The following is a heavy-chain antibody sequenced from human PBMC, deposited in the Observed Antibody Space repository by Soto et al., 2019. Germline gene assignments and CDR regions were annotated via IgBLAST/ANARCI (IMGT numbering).Heavy chain of an antibody. V-gene: IGHV1-2*04. CDR3: ARVGYCSSTSCYGSVAFDI. J-gene: IGHJ3*02. D-gene: IGHD2-2*01. CDR2: INPNSGGT. CDR1: GYTFTGYY. Sequence: ASVKVSCKASGYTFTGYYMHWVRQAPGQGLEWMGWINPNSGGTNYAQKFQGWVTMTRDTPISTAYMELSRLRSDDTAVYYCARVGYCSSTSCYGSVAFDIWGQGTMVTVSS.